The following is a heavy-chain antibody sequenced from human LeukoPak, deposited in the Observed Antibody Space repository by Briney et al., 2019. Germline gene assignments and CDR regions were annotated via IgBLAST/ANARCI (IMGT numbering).Heavy chain of an antibody. Sequence: GGSLLLSCAASGFTFSDYWMSWVRPAPGKGLEWVANIKQDGSVKNYVDSLKGRFTISRDNAKTSMYLQMSSLRAEDTAVYFCARDRHSYGLGWFDPWGQGTLVTVSS. D-gene: IGHD5-18*01. CDR1: GFTFSDYW. J-gene: IGHJ5*02. CDR3: ARDRHSYGLGWFDP. CDR2: IKQDGSVK. V-gene: IGHV3-7*01.